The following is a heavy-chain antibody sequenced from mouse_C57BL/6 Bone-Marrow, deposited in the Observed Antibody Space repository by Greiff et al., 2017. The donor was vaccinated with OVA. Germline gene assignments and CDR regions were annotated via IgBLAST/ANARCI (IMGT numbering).Heavy chain of an antibody. CDR2: INPSSGYT. CDR1: GYTFTSYW. V-gene: IGHV1-7*01. CDR3: GSRGAYWYFDV. Sequence: VQLVESGAELAKPGASVKLSCKASGYTFTSYWMHWVKQRPGQGLEWIGYINPSSGYTKYNQKFKDKATLTADKSSSTAYIQLSSLTSADSAVYYCGSRGAYWYFDVWGKGTTVTVSS. J-gene: IGHJ1*03.